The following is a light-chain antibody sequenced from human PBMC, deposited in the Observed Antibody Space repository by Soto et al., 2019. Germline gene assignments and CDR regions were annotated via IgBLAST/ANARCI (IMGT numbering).Light chain of an antibody. J-gene: IGKJ1*01. CDR2: AAS. CDR1: QGIGGR. CDR3: LQVYSFPRT. V-gene: IGKV1-12*01. Sequence: DIQMTQSPSSVSASPGYRVTITCRASQGIGGRLAWFQQKPGKAPQYLIQAASILQSGVPARFSGSGSGTEFILTINSLQPEDFASYFCLQVYSFPRTFGLGTTVDIK.